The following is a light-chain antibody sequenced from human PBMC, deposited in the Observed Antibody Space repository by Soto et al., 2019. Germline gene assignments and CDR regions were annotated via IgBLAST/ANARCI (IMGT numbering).Light chain of an antibody. J-gene: IGKJ1*01. V-gene: IGKV3-15*01. CDR1: QSISTN. CDR3: QQYTNWPPWT. CDR2: GAS. Sequence: EIVMTQSPATLSVSPGERVTLSCRASQSISTNLAWYQQKPGQAPRLLIYGASARATGIPARFSGSGSGTEFTLTISSLQSEDFAVYYCQQYTNWPPWTFGQGTKVDFK.